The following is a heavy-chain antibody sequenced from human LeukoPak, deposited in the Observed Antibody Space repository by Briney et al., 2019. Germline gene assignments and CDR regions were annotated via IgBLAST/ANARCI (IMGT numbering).Heavy chain of an antibody. D-gene: IGHD6-6*01. CDR2: ISDDGSDE. V-gene: IGHV3-30*04. J-gene: IGHJ4*02. CDR1: RFTFSSFA. CDR3: MAESSSPWEGY. Sequence: GWSLRLSCAASRFTFSSFAMHWVRQAPGKGLEWVAVISDDGSDEYYADSVKGRFTISRDNSKKTLYLQMSSLRAEDTAVYYCMAESSSPWEGYWGQGTLVTVSS.